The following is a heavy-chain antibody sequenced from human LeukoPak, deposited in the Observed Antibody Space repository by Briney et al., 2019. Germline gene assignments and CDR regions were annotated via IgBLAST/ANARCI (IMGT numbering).Heavy chain of an antibody. J-gene: IGHJ4*02. CDR3: ARGRGIQLWLALFDY. Sequence: SQTLSLTRAVYGGSFSGYYWSWIRQPPGKGLEWIGEINHSGSTNYNPSLKSRVTISVDTSKNQFSLKLSSVTAADTAVYYCARGRGIQLWLALFDYWGQGTLVTVSS. CDR2: INHSGST. V-gene: IGHV4-34*01. D-gene: IGHD5-18*01. CDR1: GGSFSGYY.